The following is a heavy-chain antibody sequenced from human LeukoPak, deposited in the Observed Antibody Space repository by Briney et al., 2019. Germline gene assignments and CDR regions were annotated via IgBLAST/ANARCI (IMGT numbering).Heavy chain of an antibody. CDR1: GFTFSNYW. V-gene: IGHV3-7*01. D-gene: IGHD1-26*01. CDR2: IKEDGSDK. CDR3: ARDTGATLRTFDY. J-gene: IGHJ4*02. Sequence: PGGSLRLSCAASGFTFSNYWMRWVRQAPGKGLEWVANIKEDGSDKHYMDSVKGRFTISRDNAKNSLYLQMNSLRAEDTAVYYCARDTGATLRTFDYWGQGTLVTVSS.